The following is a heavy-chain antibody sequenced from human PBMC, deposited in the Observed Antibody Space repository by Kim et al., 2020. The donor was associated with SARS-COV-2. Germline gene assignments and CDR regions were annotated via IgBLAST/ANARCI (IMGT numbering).Heavy chain of an antibody. V-gene: IGHV1-69*13. CDR2: IIPIFGTA. Sequence: SVKVSCKASGGTFSSYAISWVRQAPGQGLEWMGGIIPIFGTANYAQKFQGRVTITADESTSTAYMELSSLRSEDTAVYYCARGGCGGDCYDYYYYYGMDVWGQGTTVTVSS. CDR1: GGTFSSYA. J-gene: IGHJ6*02. D-gene: IGHD2-21*02. CDR3: ARGGCGGDCYDYYYYYGMDV.